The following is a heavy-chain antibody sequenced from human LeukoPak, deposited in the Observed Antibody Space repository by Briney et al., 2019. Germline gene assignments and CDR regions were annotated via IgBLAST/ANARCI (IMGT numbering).Heavy chain of an antibody. Sequence: ASVKVSCKASGYTFTSYYMHWVRQAPGQGLEWMGIINPSGGSTSYAQKFQGRVTMTRDTSTSTVYMGLSSLRSEDTAVYYCARVRGYSSGWPSDAFDIWGQGTMVTVSS. CDR1: GYTFTSYY. CDR3: ARVRGYSSGWPSDAFDI. D-gene: IGHD6-19*01. J-gene: IGHJ3*02. CDR2: INPSGGST. V-gene: IGHV1-46*03.